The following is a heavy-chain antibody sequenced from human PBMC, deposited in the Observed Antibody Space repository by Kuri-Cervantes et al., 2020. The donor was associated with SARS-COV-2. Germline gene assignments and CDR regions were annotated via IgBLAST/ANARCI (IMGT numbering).Heavy chain of an antibody. D-gene: IGHD6-13*01. J-gene: IGHJ4*02. CDR3: ARQEVEYSSSLQYYFDY. V-gene: IGHV4-59*01. Sequence: SETLSLTCTVSGGSISSYYWSWIRQPPGKGLEWIGYIYYSGSTNYNPSLKSRVTISVDTSKNQFSLKLSSVTAADTAVYYCARQEVEYSSSLQYYFDYWGQGTLVTVSS. CDR1: GGSISSYY. CDR2: IYYSGST.